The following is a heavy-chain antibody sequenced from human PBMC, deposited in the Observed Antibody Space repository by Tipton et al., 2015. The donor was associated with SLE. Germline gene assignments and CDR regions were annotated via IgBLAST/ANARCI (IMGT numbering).Heavy chain of an antibody. CDR1: GYSISSGYY. D-gene: IGHD6-6*01. Sequence: TLSLTCAVSGYSISSGYYWGWIWQPPGKGLEWIGTIYHSGSTYYNPSLKSRVTISVDTSKNQFSLKLSSVTAADTAVYYCARIPNSTSVGAFAIWGQGTMVTVSS. CDR2: IYHSGST. J-gene: IGHJ3*02. CDR3: ARIPNSTSVGAFAI. V-gene: IGHV4-38-2*01.